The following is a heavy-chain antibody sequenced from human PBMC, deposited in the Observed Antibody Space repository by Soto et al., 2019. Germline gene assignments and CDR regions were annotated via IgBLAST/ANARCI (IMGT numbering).Heavy chain of an antibody. Sequence: QVQLQQWGAGLLKPSETLSLTCAVYGGSFSGYYWSWIRQPPGKGLEWIGDINHSGSTNYNPSLRSRATISVDTSKNQVSLQLSSVTAADTTVYYCATHSSSWSSMDVWGQGTTVTVSS. J-gene: IGHJ6*02. CDR3: ATHSSSWSSMDV. D-gene: IGHD6-13*01. V-gene: IGHV4-34*01. CDR2: INHSGST. CDR1: GGSFSGYY.